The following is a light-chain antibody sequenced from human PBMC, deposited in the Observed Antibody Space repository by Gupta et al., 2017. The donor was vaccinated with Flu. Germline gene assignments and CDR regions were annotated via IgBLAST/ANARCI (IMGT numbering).Light chain of an antibody. J-gene: IGKJ4*01. CDR3: QQYGSSPLT. CDR2: GAS. CDR1: QTVSNNY. Sequence: GTLSLSPGERATLSCRASQTVSNNYLAWYQQRPGLAPRLLIYGASSRATGIPDRFRGSGSGTDFTLTISRLEPEDFAVYYCQQYGSSPLTFGGGTKVEIK. V-gene: IGKV3-20*01.